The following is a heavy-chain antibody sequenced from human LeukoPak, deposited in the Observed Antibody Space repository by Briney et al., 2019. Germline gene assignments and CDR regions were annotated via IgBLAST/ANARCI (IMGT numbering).Heavy chain of an antibody. Sequence: SETLSLTCAVSGDSIISSNWWSWVRQPPGKGLEWIGEINERGSTDYSPYLKSRVTISLDKSKHQFSLKLSSVTAADTAVYYCARDPASMVRAPLYYFDYWGQGTLVTVSS. D-gene: IGHD3-10*01. CDR1: GDSIISSNW. CDR2: INERGST. V-gene: IGHV4-4*02. CDR3: ARDPASMVRAPLYYFDY. J-gene: IGHJ4*02.